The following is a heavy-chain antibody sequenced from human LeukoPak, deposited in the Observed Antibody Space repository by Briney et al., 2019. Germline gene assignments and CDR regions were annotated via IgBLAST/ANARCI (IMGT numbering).Heavy chain of an antibody. Sequence: ASVKVSCKASGGTFSSYAISWVRQAPGQGLEWMGGIIPIFGTANYAQKFQGRVTITADESTSTAYMELSSLRSEDTAVYYCAKTPVLGWPIEYLGQGTLVTVSS. D-gene: IGHD6-19*01. CDR1: GGTFSSYA. CDR2: IIPIFGTA. J-gene: IGHJ4*02. CDR3: AKTPVLGWPIEY. V-gene: IGHV1-69*01.